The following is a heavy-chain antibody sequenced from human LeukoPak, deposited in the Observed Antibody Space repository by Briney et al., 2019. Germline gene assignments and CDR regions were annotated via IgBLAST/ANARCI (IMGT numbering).Heavy chain of an antibody. V-gene: IGHV4-30-4*08. CDR3: GRGQYCSSTSCYKKTGAYYYYYMDV. J-gene: IGHJ6*03. D-gene: IGHD2-2*02. CDR2: INHSGST. CDR1: GGSISSGDYY. Sequence: SQTLSLTCTVSGGSISSGDYYWSWIRQPPGKGLEWIGEINHSGSTNYNPSLKSRVTISVDTSKNQFSLKLSSVTAADTAVYYCGRGQYCSSTSCYKKTGAYYYYYMDVWGKGTTVTVSS.